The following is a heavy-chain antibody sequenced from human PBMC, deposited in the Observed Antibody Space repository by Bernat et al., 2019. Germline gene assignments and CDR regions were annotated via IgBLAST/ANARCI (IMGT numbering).Heavy chain of an antibody. CDR3: AREANQLLYTNSLDI. V-gene: IGHV3-21*01. Sequence: EVQLVESGGGLVKPGGSLRLSCAASGFTFSSYSMNWVRQAPGKGLEWVSSISSSSSHKYHADSVKGRFTISRDNAKNSLYLQMNSLRVEDTAVYYCAREANQLLYTNSLDIWGQVTMVTVSS. D-gene: IGHD2-21*01. CDR2: ISSSSSHK. J-gene: IGHJ3*02. CDR1: GFTFSSYS.